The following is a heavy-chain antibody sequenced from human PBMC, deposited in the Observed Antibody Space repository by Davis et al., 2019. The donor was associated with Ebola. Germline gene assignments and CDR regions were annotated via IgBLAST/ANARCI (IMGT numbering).Heavy chain of an antibody. Sequence: KFQGRVTMTRDTSTTTVYMELSSLRSEDTAVYYCARDDTGYSSNLGRFRDHPFDHWGQGTMVTVSS. V-gene: IGHV1-46*01. D-gene: IGHD4-11*01. J-gene: IGHJ3*01. CDR3: ARDDTGYSSNLGRFRDHPFDH.